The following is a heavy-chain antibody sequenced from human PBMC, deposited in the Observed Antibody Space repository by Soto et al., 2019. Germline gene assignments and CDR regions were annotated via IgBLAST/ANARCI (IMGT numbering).Heavy chain of an antibody. CDR2: ISSSSTI. Sequence: GGSLRLSCAASGFTFSSYSMNWVRQAPGKGLEWVSYISSSSTIYYADSVKGRFTISRDNAKNSLYLQMNSLRAEDTAVYYCASYVYYDILTGYSPWGQGTLVTVSS. CDR3: ASYVYYDILTGYSP. CDR1: GFTFSSYS. V-gene: IGHV3-48*01. D-gene: IGHD3-9*01. J-gene: IGHJ5*02.